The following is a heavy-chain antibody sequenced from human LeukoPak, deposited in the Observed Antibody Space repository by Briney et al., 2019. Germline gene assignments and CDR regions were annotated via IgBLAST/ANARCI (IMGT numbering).Heavy chain of an antibody. CDR3: GRGGMATINGLLDP. V-gene: IGHV3-21*01. J-gene: IGHJ5*02. D-gene: IGHD5-24*01. CDR2: ISSSSSYI. Sequence: GESLRLSCAVSGFTFSSYSMNWVRQPPGKGLEWVSYISSSSSYIYYADSVRRRFTISGNTAKHSLYLQMNSPRAEDTAVYYCGRGGMATINGLLDPWGQGTLVTVSA. CDR1: GFTFSSYS.